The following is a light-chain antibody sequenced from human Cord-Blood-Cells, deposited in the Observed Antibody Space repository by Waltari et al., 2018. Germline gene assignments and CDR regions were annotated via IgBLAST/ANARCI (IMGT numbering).Light chain of an antibody. CDR2: AAS. CDR3: QQYYSYPYT. J-gene: IGKJ2*01. CDR1: QGISSY. Sequence: AIRMTPSPSSLSASTGDRVTTTCRASQGISSYLAWYQQKPGKAPKLLIYAASTLQSGVPSRFSGSGSGTDFTLTISCLQSEDFATYYCQQYYSYPYTFGQGTKLEIK. V-gene: IGKV1-8*01.